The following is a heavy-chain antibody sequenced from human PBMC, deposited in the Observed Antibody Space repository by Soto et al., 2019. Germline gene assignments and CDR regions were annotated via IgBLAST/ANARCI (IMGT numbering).Heavy chain of an antibody. J-gene: IGHJ5*02. CDR3: AMGHWEVYWFDP. CDR2: INAGNGNT. D-gene: IGHD1-26*01. Sequence: ASVKVSCKASGYTFTSYAMHWVRQAPGQRLEWMGWINAGNGNTEYSQKFQGRVTITRDTSASTAYMELSSLRSEDTAVYYCAMGHWEVYWFDPWGQGTLVTVSS. V-gene: IGHV1-3*01. CDR1: GYTFTSYA.